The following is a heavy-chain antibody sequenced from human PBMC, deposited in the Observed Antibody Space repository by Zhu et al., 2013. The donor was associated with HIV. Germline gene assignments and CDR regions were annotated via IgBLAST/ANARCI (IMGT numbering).Heavy chain of an antibody. D-gene: IGHD3-3*01. Sequence: QVQLVQSGAEVKKPGSSVKVSCKASGGTFSSYAISWVRQAPGQGLEWMGGIIPIFGTANYAQKFQGRVTITADESTSTAYMELSSLRSEDTAVYYCARDRSKVNITIFGVVPWVNYYYYGMDVWGQGTTVTVSS. CDR1: GGTFSSYA. CDR3: ARDRSKVNITIFGVVPWVNYYYYGMDV. J-gene: IGHJ6*02. V-gene: IGHV1-69*01. CDR2: IIPIFGTA.